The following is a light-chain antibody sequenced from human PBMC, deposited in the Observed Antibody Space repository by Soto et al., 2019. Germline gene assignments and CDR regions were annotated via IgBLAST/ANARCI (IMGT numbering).Light chain of an antibody. CDR2: DAS. V-gene: IGKV1D-13*01. CDR3: QQFNNYRIT. Sequence: AIQLTQSPSSLSASVGDRVTITCRASQGISSALAWYQQKPGKAPKLLIYDASSLESGVPSMFSGSGSGTDFTLTISSLQPEDFATYYCQQFNNYRITFGQGTRLEIK. J-gene: IGKJ5*01. CDR1: QGISSA.